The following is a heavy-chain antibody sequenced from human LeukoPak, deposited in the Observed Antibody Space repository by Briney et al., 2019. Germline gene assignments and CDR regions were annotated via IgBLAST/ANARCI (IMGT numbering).Heavy chain of an antibody. CDR2: INANTGNP. Sequence: GASVKVSCKASGYTFTSYSINWVRQAPGQGLEWMGWINANTGNPTYAQGFTGRFVFSLDTSVSTAYLQISSLKAEDTAVYYCARLRGPNCSGGSCYDYWGQGTLVTVSS. D-gene: IGHD2-15*01. J-gene: IGHJ4*02. CDR1: GYTFTSYS. CDR3: ARLRGPNCSGGSCYDY. V-gene: IGHV7-4-1*02.